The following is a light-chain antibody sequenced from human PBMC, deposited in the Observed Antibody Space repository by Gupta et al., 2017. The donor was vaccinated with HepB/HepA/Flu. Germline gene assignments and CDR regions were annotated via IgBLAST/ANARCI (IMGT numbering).Light chain of an antibody. V-gene: IGLV3-1*01. CDR3: QAWHSGAVI. J-gene: IGLJ2*01. CDR2: HDT. Sequence: SYAVIQPPSVSVSPGQTASITCSGDKLGDKYVSWYQQKPGQSPVLVIYHDTKRPSDIPERFAGTNAGNTATLTISGTQAMDEADYYCQAWHSGAVIFGGGTKLTVL. CDR1: KLGDKY.